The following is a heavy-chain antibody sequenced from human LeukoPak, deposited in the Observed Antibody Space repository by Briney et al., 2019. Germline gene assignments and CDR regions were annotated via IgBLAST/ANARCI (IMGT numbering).Heavy chain of an antibody. D-gene: IGHD6-13*01. J-gene: IGHJ4*02. Sequence: GGSLRLSCAASGFTFSSHWMHRVRHAPGRGLVWVSRINGDGSSTMYADSVKGRFTISRDKAKNTLYLQMNSLRAADTAVYYCARDPGRAGSLQTFYWGRGTGLTVS. CDR1: GFTFSSHW. CDR2: INGDGSST. V-gene: IGHV3-74*03. CDR3: ARDPGRAGSLQTFY.